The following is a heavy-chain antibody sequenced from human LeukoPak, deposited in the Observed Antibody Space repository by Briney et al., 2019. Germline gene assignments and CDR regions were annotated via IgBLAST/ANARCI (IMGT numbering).Heavy chain of an antibody. CDR2: IKQDGSEK. D-gene: IGHD4-11*01. CDR1: GFTFSSYW. J-gene: IGHJ3*02. V-gene: IGHV3-7*01. Sequence: GGSLRLSCAASGFTFSSYWMSWVRQAPGKGLEWVANIKQDGSEKSYVDSVKGRFTISRDNAKNSLYLQMNSLRAEDTAVYYCASAGMATVTYDAFDIWGQGTMVTVSS. CDR3: ASAGMATVTYDAFDI.